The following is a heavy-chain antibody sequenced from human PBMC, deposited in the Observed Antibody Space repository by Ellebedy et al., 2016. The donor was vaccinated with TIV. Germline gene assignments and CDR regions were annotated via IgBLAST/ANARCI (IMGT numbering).Heavy chain of an antibody. D-gene: IGHD4-23*01. CDR3: ARGKSGTYIHHAFDN. J-gene: IGHJ4*02. CDR1: GFTFSTYA. V-gene: IGHV3-23*02. CDR2: FGVIGDTN. Sequence: GESLKISCAASGFTFSTYAMSWLRQAPGKGLEWVSCFGVIGDTNYYVASVKGRFTISRDNSKNMLYLPMNSLRADDTAVYYCARGKSGTYIHHAFDNWGLGTLVTVSS.